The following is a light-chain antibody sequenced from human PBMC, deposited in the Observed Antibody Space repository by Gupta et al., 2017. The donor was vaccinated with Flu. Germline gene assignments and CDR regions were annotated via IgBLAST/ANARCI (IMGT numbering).Light chain of an antibody. CDR3: QQYDYYWT. Sequence: SPSHMSASVGDRATSPCRDSQSISNRLAWEQQKAVQPPKIMIYKASKVEGGVTSRFSGSGSEKQFTLTSSSLQHDDFATYYFQQYDYYWTFGQGTKVEI. CDR2: KAS. CDR1: QSISNR. J-gene: IGKJ1*01. V-gene: IGKV1-5*03.